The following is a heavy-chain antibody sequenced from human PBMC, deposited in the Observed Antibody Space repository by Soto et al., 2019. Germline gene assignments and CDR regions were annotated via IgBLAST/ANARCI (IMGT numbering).Heavy chain of an antibody. J-gene: IGHJ6*04. V-gene: IGHV4-30-2*01. D-gene: IGHD3-22*01. Sequence: SETLSLTCAVSGGSISSGGYSWSWIRQPPGKGPEWIGYIYHSGSTYYNPSLKSRVTISVDRSKNQFSLKLSSVTAADTAVYYGAGGVYYQNRVRAVGGKGPTVPVSP. CDR2: IYHSGST. CDR3: AGGVYYQNRVRAV. CDR1: GGSISSGGYS.